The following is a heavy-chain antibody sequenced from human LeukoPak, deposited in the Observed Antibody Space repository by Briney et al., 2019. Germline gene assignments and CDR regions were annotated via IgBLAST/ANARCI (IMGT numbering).Heavy chain of an antibody. D-gene: IGHD3-22*01. CDR1: GGSFSSYY. J-gene: IGHJ6*03. Sequence: SETLSLTCAVYGGSFSSYYWSWIRQPPGKGQDLIGESNHSGSTSYNPSLNSRGTISVYTAKNQYSLNLNSVTAADRAVYYCARARSSGYYYYYYYYMEVWGKGTTVTVSS. CDR3: ARARSSGYYYYYYYYMEV. V-gene: IGHV4-34*01. CDR2: SNHSGST.